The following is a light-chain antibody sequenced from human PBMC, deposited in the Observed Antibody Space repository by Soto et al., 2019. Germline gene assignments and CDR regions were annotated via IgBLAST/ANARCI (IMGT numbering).Light chain of an antibody. CDR3: LLHNSYART. Sequence: EIQMTQTPSTLDGSVGDRVTITCRASQTISSWLAWYQQKPGKAPKRLIYAASSLQSGVPSRFSGSGSGTEFTLTISSLQPEDFATYYCLLHNSYARTFGQGTKVDIK. CDR2: AAS. J-gene: IGKJ1*01. V-gene: IGKV1-5*01. CDR1: QTISSW.